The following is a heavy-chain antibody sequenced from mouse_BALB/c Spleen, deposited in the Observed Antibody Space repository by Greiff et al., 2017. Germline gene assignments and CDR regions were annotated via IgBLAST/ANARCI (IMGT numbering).Heavy chain of an antibody. CDR2: IFPGSGST. J-gene: IGHJ2*01. V-gene: IGHV1-9*01. CDR3: ADYYGYVDY. D-gene: IGHD1-1*01. CDR1: GYTFSSYW. Sequence: QVQLQQSGAELMKPGASVKISCKATGYTFSSYWIEWVKQRPGHGLEWIGEIFPGSGSTNYNEKFKGKATFTADTSSNPAYMQLSSLTSEDSAVYCCADYYGYVDYWGQGTTLTVSS.